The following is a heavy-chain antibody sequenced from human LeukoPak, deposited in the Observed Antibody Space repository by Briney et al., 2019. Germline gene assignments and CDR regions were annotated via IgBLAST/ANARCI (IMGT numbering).Heavy chain of an antibody. D-gene: IGHD3-10*01. CDR3: AKPVRAIDAFDI. Sequence: PGRSLRLSCAASGFTFSSYAMHWVRQAPGKGLEWVAVISYDGSNKYYADSVKGRFTVSRDNSKNTLYLQMNSLRAEDTAVYYCAKPVRAIDAFDIWGQGTMVTVSS. CDR2: ISYDGSNK. J-gene: IGHJ3*02. CDR1: GFTFSSYA. V-gene: IGHV3-30-3*01.